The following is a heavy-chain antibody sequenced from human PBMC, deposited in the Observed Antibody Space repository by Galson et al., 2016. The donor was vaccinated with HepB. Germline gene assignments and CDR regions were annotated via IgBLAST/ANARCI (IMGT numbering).Heavy chain of an antibody. J-gene: IGHJ3*02. CDR2: IYNSGNT. CDR3: ARGPPEGCGSGTCYLGAFDI. V-gene: IGHV4-30-4*01. CDR1: GASISDDDYY. D-gene: IGHD2-21*02. Sequence: TLSLTCTVSGASISDDDYYWSWIRQSPGKGLQWIGYIYNSGNTFYNPSLESRFTSSLDTSKNQFSLKLLFVTAADPAVDYCARGPPEGCGSGTCYLGAFDIWGQGTMVTVS.